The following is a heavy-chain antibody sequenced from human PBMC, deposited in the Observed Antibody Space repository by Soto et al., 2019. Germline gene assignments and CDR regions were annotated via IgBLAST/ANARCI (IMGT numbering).Heavy chain of an antibody. CDR2: IYKSATT. D-gene: IGHD7-27*01. V-gene: IGHV4-30-4*01. CDR3: ARGRYCLTGRCFPNWFDS. J-gene: IGHJ5*01. CDR1: GDSISNLDYF. Sequence: TLSLTCSVSGDSISNLDYFWAWIRQPPGQALEYIGYIYKSATTYYNPSFESRVAISVDTSKSQFSLNVTSVTAADTAVYFCARGRYCLTGRCFPNWFDSWGQGALVTVSS.